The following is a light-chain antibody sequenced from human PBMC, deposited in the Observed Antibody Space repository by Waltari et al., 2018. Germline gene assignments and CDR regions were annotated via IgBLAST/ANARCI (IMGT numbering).Light chain of an antibody. Sequence: EIVLTQSPGTLPLSPGERATLSCRASQSVSSSYLDWYQQKPGQAPRLLIYCASNRATGIPDRFSGSGSGTDVTITISRREPEDFAVYYCQQYGSSPGTFGQGTKVEIK. CDR3: QQYGSSPGT. CDR1: QSVSSSY. V-gene: IGKV3-20*01. CDR2: CAS. J-gene: IGKJ1*01.